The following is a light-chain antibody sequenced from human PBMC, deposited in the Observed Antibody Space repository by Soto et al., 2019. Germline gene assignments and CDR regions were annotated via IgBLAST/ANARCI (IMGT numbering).Light chain of an antibody. V-gene: IGKV1-5*01. CDR1: QSISGR. J-gene: IGKJ1*01. CDR2: DAS. CDR3: HQYDSYPWT. Sequence: DIQMTQSPSTLPASVGDRVTITCRASQSISGRLAWSQQKPGKALKLQVYDASNLETGVPSRFSGSGSGTEFTLTISTLQPDDFATYYCHQYDSYPWTFGQGTKVEIK.